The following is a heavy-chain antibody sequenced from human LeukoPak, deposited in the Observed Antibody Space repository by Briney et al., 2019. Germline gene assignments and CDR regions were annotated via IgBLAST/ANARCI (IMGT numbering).Heavy chain of an antibody. CDR1: GFTFSNYW. CDR3: ARMLYGDFYPDY. CDR2: INTDGSGP. V-gene: IGHV3-74*01. Sequence: GGSLRLSCKASGFTFSNYWMHWVRQAPGKGLMWISRINTDGSGPTYADSVKGRFTISRDNAKNTLYVQMTDLRADDTGIYYCARMLYGDFYPDYWGRGTLVTVSS. D-gene: IGHD4-17*01. J-gene: IGHJ4*02.